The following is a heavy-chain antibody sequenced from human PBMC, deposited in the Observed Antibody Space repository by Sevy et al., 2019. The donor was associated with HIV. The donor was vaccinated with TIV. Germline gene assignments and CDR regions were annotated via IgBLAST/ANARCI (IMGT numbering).Heavy chain of an antibody. CDR1: GFTFSSYE. V-gene: IGHV3-48*03. Sequence: GGSLRLSCAASGFTFSSYEMNWDRQAPGKGLEWVSYISSSGSTIYYAYSVKGRFTISRDNAKNSLYLQMNSLRAEDTAVYYCARSYCSSTSCNDAFDIWGQGTMVTVSS. CDR2: ISSSGSTI. CDR3: ARSYCSSTSCNDAFDI. J-gene: IGHJ3*02. D-gene: IGHD2-2*01.